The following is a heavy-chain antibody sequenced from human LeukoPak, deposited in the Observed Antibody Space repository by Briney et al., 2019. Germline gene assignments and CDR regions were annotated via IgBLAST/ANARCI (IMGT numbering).Heavy chain of an antibody. CDR3: VRALYRWSFSGYENSGPEPDY. Sequence: GGSLRLSCAASGFTFSSYAMSWVRQAPGKGLEWVAVIWYDGSNKNYADCVKGRFTISRDNSNNTLYLQMNSLRAEDTAVYYCVRALYRWSFSGYENSGPEPDYWGQGTLVTVSS. J-gene: IGHJ4*02. CDR2: IWYDGSNK. CDR1: GFTFSSYA. D-gene: IGHD5-12*01. V-gene: IGHV3-33*08.